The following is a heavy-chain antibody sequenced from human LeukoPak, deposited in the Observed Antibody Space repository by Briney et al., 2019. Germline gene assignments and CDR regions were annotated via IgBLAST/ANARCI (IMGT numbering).Heavy chain of an antibody. D-gene: IGHD2-2*01. CDR1: GYSISSGYY. V-gene: IGHV4-38-2*01. Sequence: SQTLSLTCAVSGYSISSGYYWGWIRQPPGKGLEWIGSIYHSGSTYYNPSPKSRVTISVDTSKNQFSLKLSSVTAADTAVYYCASNIVVVPAAIRGDWFDPWGQGTLVTVSS. CDR2: IYHSGST. CDR3: ASNIVVVPAAIRGDWFDP. J-gene: IGHJ5*02.